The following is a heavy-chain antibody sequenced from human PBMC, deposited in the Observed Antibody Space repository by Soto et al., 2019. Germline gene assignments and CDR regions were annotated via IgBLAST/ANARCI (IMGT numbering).Heavy chain of an antibody. CDR3: ARLIWDCSSTSCYYYYGMDV. J-gene: IGHJ6*02. D-gene: IGHD2-2*01. V-gene: IGHV1-69*01. CDR1: GGTFSSYA. Sequence: QMQLVQSGAEVKKPGSSVKVSCKASGGTFSSYAISWVRQAPGQGLEWMGGIIPIFGTANYAQKFQGRVTITADDSTSTAYMELSSLRSEDTAVYYCARLIWDCSSTSCYYYYGMDVWGQGTTVTVSS. CDR2: IIPIFGTA.